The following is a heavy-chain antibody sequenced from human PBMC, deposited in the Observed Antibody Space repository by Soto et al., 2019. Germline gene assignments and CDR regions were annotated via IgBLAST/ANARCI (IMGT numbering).Heavy chain of an antibody. CDR2: IIPIFGTA. V-gene: IGHV1-69*13. J-gene: IGHJ4*02. CDR1: GGTFSSYA. Sequence: VASVKVSCKASGGTFSSYAISWVRQSPGQGLEWMGGIIPIFGTANYAQKFQGRVTITADESTSTAYMELSSLRSEDTAVYYCARDHYYDSSGYYFFDYWGQGTLVTVSS. CDR3: ARDHYYDSSGYYFFDY. D-gene: IGHD3-22*01.